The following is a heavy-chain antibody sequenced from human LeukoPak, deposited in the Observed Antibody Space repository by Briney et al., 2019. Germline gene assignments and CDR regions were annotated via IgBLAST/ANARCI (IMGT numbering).Heavy chain of an antibody. V-gene: IGHV3-23*01. CDR2: SSVSGVST. D-gene: IGHD3-22*01. Sequence: GGSLRLSCAASGLTFSSYVMSWVRQAPGKGLEWVSGSSVSGVSTYYADSVKGRFTISRDNSRTTLYLQMNSLRAEDTAVYYCAKSRDTYYSDSSGYYFDYWGQGTLVTVSS. CDR1: GLTFSSYV. J-gene: IGHJ4*02. CDR3: AKSRDTYYSDSSGYYFDY.